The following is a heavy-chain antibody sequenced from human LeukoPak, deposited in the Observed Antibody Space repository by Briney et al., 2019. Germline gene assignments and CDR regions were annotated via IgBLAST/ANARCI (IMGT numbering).Heavy chain of an antibody. CDR3: ARVLWFGELGSFDI. CDR1: RYSFISHW. CDR2: IYPGDSDT. D-gene: IGHD3-10*01. Sequence: GESLKISCKGSRYSFISHWIGWVRQVPGKGLEWMGIIYPGDSDTRYSPSFQGQVTISADKSISTAYLQWSSLKASDTAMYYCARVLWFGELGSFDIWGQGTMVTASS. J-gene: IGHJ3*02. V-gene: IGHV5-51*01.